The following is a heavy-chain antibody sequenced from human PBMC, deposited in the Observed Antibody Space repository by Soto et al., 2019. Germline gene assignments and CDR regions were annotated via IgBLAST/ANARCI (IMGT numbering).Heavy chain of an antibody. CDR2: KHHSGST. V-gene: IGHV4-4*02. Sequence: QVHLQESGPGLVKPSGTLSLTCGVSGGSINNGYWWTWVRQPPGKGLEWIGEKHHSGSTNYNLSLNRRVSISLDKSKNQFSLILSSVTAADTALYYCAYSSGWWRLDVWGQGTTVTVSS. D-gene: IGHD6-19*01. CDR3: AYSSGWWRLDV. CDR1: GGSINNGYW. J-gene: IGHJ6*02.